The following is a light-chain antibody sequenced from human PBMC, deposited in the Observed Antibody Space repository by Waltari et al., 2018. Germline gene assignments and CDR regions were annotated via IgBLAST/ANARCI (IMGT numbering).Light chain of an antibody. J-gene: IGLJ3*02. CDR3: NSYTGSSAWV. CDR1: SRDVGFYNY. Sequence: QSALTQPTSVSGSPGQSIPLSCTGPSRDVGFYNYLSWYQQYPGKVPQLLIYDVSDRPSGVSSRFSGSKSGNTAFLTISGLQADDEADYYCNSYTGSSAWVFGGGTKLTVL. V-gene: IGLV2-14*01. CDR2: DVS.